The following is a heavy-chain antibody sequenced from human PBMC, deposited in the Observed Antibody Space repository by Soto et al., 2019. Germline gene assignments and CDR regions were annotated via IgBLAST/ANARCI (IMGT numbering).Heavy chain of an antibody. V-gene: IGHV4-30-2*01. Sequence: QLQLHQSGSGLVKASQTLSLTCTLSGDSITYGGYSWSWLRQPPGKDLEWLGYISHLESTFYTPSFQSLLTLSIDRSKNQFSLKLASMTAADTAVYYCARGGGYDPFDYWGQGTLVTVAS. CDR2: ISHLEST. CDR1: GDSITYGGYS. D-gene: IGHD5-12*01. J-gene: IGHJ4*02. CDR3: ARGGGYDPFDY.